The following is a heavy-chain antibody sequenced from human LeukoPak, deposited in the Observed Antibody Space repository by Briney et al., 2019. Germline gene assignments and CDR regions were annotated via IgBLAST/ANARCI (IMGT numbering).Heavy chain of an antibody. CDR2: INWNDNK. V-gene: IGHV2-5*01. CDR1: GFSLSSSEVG. D-gene: IGHD3-10*01. J-gene: IGHJ4*02. Sequence: SGPTLVNPTQTLTLTCTFSGFSLSSSEVGVGWIRQPPGKALEWLALINWNDNKRYSPSLKSRLTITKDTSKNQVVLTMTNMDPVDTATYYCAHRGGSGSYYNVVFDYWGQGTLVTVSS. CDR3: AHRGGSGSYYNVVFDY.